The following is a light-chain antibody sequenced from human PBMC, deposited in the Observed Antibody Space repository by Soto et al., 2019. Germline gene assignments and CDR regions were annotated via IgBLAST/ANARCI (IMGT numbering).Light chain of an antibody. CDR1: QDISNY. V-gene: IGKV1-33*01. CDR3: QQYDNHPPNT. Sequence: DIQMTQSPSSLSASVGDRVTITCQASQDISNYLNWYQQKPGKAPKLLIYDASNLETGVPSRFSENETQTDFTLTINSLKPQDIATYYCQQYDNHPPNTFHPGTKQEIK. J-gene: IGKJ2*01. CDR2: DAS.